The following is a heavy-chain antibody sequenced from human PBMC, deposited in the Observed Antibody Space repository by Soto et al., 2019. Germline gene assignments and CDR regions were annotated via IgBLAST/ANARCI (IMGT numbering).Heavy chain of an antibody. Sequence: QVQLVEAGGGLVKPGGSLRLSCAASGLTFSDYYMSWSRQAPGKGLEWASYIMSSSSYTNDADSVKGLFTISRDNANKSLYLKMNSRRDEDTADYYGARGREQRATYNGFDPWGQGTLVTVSS. CDR1: GLTFSDYY. V-gene: IGHV3-11*06. CDR3: ARGREQRATYNGFDP. J-gene: IGHJ5*02. CDR2: IMSSSSYT. D-gene: IGHD1-26*01.